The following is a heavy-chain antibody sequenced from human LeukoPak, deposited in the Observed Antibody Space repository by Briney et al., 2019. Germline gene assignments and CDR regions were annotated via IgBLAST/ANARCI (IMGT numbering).Heavy chain of an antibody. V-gene: IGHV3-21*01. D-gene: IGHD2-21*01. CDR2: ISSSSSFI. J-gene: IGHJ6*03. CDR1: GFTFSSYS. CDR3: ARIAYADEGMDV. Sequence: GGSLRLSCAASGFTFSSYSMNWVRQAPGKGLERVSSISSSSSFIYYADSVKGRFTISRDNGKNSVYLQMNSLRAEETAVYYCARIAYADEGMDVWGKGTTVTVSS.